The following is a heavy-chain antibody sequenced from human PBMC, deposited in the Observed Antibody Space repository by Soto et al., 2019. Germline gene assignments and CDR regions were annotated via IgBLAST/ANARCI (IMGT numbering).Heavy chain of an antibody. CDR3: ARSQEYYYGSWSYDSFGLYYFDY. J-gene: IGHJ4*02. D-gene: IGHD3-10*01. CDR2: ISAYNGNT. Sequence: ASVKVSCKASGYTFTSYGISWVRQAPGQGLEWMGWISAYNGNTNYAQKLQGRVTMTTDTSTSTAYMELRSLRSDDTAVYYCARSQEYYYGSWSYDSFGLYYFDYWGQGTLVPVSS. CDR1: GYTFTSYG. V-gene: IGHV1-18*01.